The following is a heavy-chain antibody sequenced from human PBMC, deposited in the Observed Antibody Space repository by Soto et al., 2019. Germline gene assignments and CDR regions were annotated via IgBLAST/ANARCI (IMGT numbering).Heavy chain of an antibody. Sequence: LRLSCAASGFTFSSYAMSWVRQAPGQGLEGGSAISGSGGSTYYADSVKGRFTISRDNSKNTLYLQMNSPRAEDTAVYYCAKIPPSIYAAGHNFDFWGQGTLVTVSS. CDR2: ISGSGGST. J-gene: IGHJ4*02. D-gene: IGHD6-13*01. V-gene: IGHV3-23*01. CDR3: AKIPPSIYAAGHNFDF. CDR1: GFTFSSYA.